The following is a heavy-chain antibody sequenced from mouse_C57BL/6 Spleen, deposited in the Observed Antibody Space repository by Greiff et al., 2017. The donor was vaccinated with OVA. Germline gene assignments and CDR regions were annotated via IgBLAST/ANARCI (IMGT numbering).Heavy chain of an antibody. CDR2: IYPGDGDT. V-gene: IGHV1-82*01. CDR1: GYAFSSSW. CDR3: AIYYGYDEGFAY. Sequence: VQLQQSGPELVKPGASVKISCKASGYAFSSSWMNWVKQRPGKGLEWIGRIYPGDGDTNYNGKFKGKATLTADKSSSTAYMQLSSLTSEDSAVYFCAIYYGYDEGFAYWGQGTLVTVSA. J-gene: IGHJ3*01. D-gene: IGHD2-2*01.